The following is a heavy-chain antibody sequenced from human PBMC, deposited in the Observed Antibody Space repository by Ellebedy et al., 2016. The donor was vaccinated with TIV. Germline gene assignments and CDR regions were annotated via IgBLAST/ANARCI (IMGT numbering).Heavy chain of an antibody. Sequence: SETLSLXCTVSGGSISSGDYYWSWIRQPPGKGLEWIGEINHSGSTNYNPSLKSRVTISVDRSKNQFSLKLSSVTAADTAVYYCARGPNVGYCSGGSCYEDYYYGMDVWGQGTTVTVSS. CDR1: GGSISSGDYY. CDR3: ARGPNVGYCSGGSCYEDYYYGMDV. D-gene: IGHD2-15*01. CDR2: INHSGST. V-gene: IGHV4-39*07. J-gene: IGHJ6*02.